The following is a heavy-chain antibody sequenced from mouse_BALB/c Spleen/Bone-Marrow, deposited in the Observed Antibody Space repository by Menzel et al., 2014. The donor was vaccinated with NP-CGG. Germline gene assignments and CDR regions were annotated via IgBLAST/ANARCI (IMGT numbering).Heavy chain of an antibody. CDR2: IDPANGNT. CDR3: AFYYYGSSLFAY. J-gene: IGHJ3*01. V-gene: IGHV14-3*02. D-gene: IGHD1-1*01. Sequence: EVQLQQSGAELVKPGASVKLSCTASGFNIKDTYMHWGKQRPEQGLEWIGRIDPANGNTKYDPKFQGKATITADTSSNTAYLQLSSLTSEDTAVYYCAFYYYGSSLFAYWGQGTLVTVSA. CDR1: GFNIKDTY.